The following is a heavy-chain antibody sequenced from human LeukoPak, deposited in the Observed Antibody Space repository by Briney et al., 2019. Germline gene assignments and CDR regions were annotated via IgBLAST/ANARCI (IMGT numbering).Heavy chain of an antibody. V-gene: IGHV3-21*01. J-gene: IGHJ4*02. CDR3: ARDSDYGDHDY. Sequence: GGSLRLSCAASGFTVSSNYMSWVRQAPGKGLEWVSSISSSSSYIYYADSVKGRFTIPRDNAKNSLYLQMNSLRAEDTAVYYCARDSDYGDHDYWGQGTLVTVSS. CDR2: ISSSSSYI. CDR1: GFTVSSNY. D-gene: IGHD4-17*01.